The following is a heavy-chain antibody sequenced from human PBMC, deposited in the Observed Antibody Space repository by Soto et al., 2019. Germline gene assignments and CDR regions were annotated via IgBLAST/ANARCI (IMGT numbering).Heavy chain of an antibody. V-gene: IGHV4-61*03. J-gene: IGHJ6*02. D-gene: IGHD7-27*01. CDR1: GDSVTSGSYY. Sequence: SETLSLTCIVSGDSVTSGSYYWTWLRQPPGEGLEWIGYISYTGRTKYNPSLQSRVTISVDTSKNDFSLNLSSVTAADTAVYFCAREWGLLPYYVMNVWGHGTAVTVSS. CDR2: ISYTGRT. CDR3: AREWGLLPYYVMNV.